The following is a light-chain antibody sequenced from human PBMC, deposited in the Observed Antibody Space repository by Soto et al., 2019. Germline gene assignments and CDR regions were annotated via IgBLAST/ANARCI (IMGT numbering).Light chain of an antibody. V-gene: IGLV2-14*01. CDR2: DVS. CDR3: TSYTRIRTYV. J-gene: IGLJ1*01. CDR1: SSDVGDYNY. Sequence: QSVLTQPASVSGSPGQSITISCTGTSSDVGDYNYVSWYQQHPGKAPKVIIYDVSNRPSGVSNRFSGAKSGNTSSLTISGLPAEDEADYSCTSYTRIRTYVFGTGTQVTV.